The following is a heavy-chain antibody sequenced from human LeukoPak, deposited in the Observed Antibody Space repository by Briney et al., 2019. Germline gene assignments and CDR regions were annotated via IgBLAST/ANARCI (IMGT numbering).Heavy chain of an antibody. CDR1: GGSFSGYY. CDR2: INHSGST. V-gene: IGHV4-34*01. Sequence: PSETLSLTCAVYGGSFSGYYWSWIRQPPGKGLEWIGEINHSGSTNYNPSLKSRVTISVDTSKNQFSLKLSSVTAADTAVYYCAAAMDVAAASFDPWGQGTLVTVSS. CDR3: AAAMDVAAASFDP. D-gene: IGHD6-13*01. J-gene: IGHJ5*02.